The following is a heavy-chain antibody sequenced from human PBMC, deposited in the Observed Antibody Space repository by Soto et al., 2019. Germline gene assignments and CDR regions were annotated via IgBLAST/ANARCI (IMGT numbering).Heavy chain of an antibody. CDR2: ISYDGSKK. V-gene: IGHV3-30-3*01. CDR3: AREIERLLGY. D-gene: IGHD3-3*01. Sequence: QVQLVESGGGVVQPGRSLRLSCAASGFTFRSYAMHWVRQAPGKGLDWVAVISYDGSKKYYADSVKGRFTISRDNSENTLYLQLNILRAEDTAVYYCAREIERLLGYWGQGTLVTVSS. CDR1: GFTFRSYA. J-gene: IGHJ4*02.